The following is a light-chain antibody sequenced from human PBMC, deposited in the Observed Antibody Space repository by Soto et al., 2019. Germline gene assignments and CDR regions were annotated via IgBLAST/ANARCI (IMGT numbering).Light chain of an antibody. CDR1: QSVSSY. Sequence: EIVLTQSPATLSLSPGERATLSCRASQSVSSYLAWYQQKPGQAPRLLIYDASNRATGIPARFSGSGSGTDFTLTISSREPEDFAVYYGQQRSNWLITFGQGTRLEIK. J-gene: IGKJ5*01. CDR3: QQRSNWLIT. CDR2: DAS. V-gene: IGKV3-11*01.